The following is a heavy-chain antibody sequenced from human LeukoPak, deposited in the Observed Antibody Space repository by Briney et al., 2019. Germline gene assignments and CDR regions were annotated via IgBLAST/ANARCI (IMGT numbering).Heavy chain of an antibody. CDR2: IYSDNT. CDR3: ARDMEPDAFDI. CDR1: GFTFSDYY. V-gene: IGHV3-69-1*02. Sequence: GGSLRLSCAASGFTFSDYYMSWVRQAPGKGLEWVSFIYSDNTHYSDSVKGRFTISRDIAKTSLYLQMNSLRAEDTAIYYCARDMEPDAFDIWGQGTMVTVSS. D-gene: IGHD1-1*01. J-gene: IGHJ3*02.